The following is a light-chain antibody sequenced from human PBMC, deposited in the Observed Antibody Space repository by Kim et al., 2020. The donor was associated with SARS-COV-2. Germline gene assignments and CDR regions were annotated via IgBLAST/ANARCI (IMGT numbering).Light chain of an antibody. CDR3: QAWDSSTGVV. CDR2: QDS. CDR1: KVGDKY. Sequence: VSPGQTASITCSGDKVGDKYACWYQQKPGQSPVLVIYQDSKRPSGIPERFSGANSGNTATLTISGTQAMDEADYYCQAWDSSTGVVFGGGTQLTVL. J-gene: IGLJ2*01. V-gene: IGLV3-1*01.